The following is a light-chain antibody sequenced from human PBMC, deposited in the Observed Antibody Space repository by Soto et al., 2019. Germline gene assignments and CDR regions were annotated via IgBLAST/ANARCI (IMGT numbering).Light chain of an antibody. CDR1: SCNIGSNI. CDR3: AAWDDSLNGQV. J-gene: IGLJ2*01. CDR2: SNI. Sequence: QSALTQPPSASGTPGQRVTISCSGSSCNIGSNIVNWYQQLPGTNPKLLISSNIQWPSGVPDRFSCSKSGTSASPAISGRQSENEGDYYCAAWDDSLNGQVFGGGTKVTVL. V-gene: IGLV1-44*01.